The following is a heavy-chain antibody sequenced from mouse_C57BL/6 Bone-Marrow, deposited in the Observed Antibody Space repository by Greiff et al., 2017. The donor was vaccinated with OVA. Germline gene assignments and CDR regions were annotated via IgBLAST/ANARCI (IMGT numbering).Heavy chain of an antibody. J-gene: IGHJ3*01. Sequence: EVKLVESGGGLVQPGGSMKLSCAASGFTFSDAWMDWVRQSPEKGLEWVADIRNKANNHATYYAESVKGRFTISGDDSKRSVYLQMNSLRAEDTGIYYCTGDYPWFAYWGQGTLVTVSA. CDR2: IRNKANNHAT. D-gene: IGHD2-4*01. V-gene: IGHV6-6*01. CDR3: TGDYPWFAY. CDR1: GFTFSDAW.